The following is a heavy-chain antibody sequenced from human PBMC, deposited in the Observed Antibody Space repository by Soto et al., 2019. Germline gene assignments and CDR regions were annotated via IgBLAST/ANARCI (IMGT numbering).Heavy chain of an antibody. CDR3: ARSPPYTTGWTRY. D-gene: IGHD6-19*01. Sequence: WASVKVSCKASGYTFTTYTIQWVRQAPGQSPEWMGWINAGNGKTKYSQRFQGRVTITRDTSATTAYLELSSLTSEDTAVYYCARSPPYTTGWTRYWGQGTQVTVSS. V-gene: IGHV1-3*01. J-gene: IGHJ1*01. CDR2: INAGNGKT. CDR1: GYTFTTYT.